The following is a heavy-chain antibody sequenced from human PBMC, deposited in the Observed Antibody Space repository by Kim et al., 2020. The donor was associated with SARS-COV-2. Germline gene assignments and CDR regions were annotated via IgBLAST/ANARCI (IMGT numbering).Heavy chain of an antibody. CDR3: ARDAGFAISVFDY. CDR2: TYYRSGWLY. V-gene: IGHV6-1*01. CDR1: GDRVSDNSAT. Sequence: SQTLSLTCAISGDRVSDNSATWNWLRRSPSRGLEWLGRTYYRSGWLYDYAASVTGRISVRPDTSKNQFSLHLKSVTPDDTAVYYCARDAGFAISVFDYWGQGLLVTVSS. D-gene: IGHD6-25*01. J-gene: IGHJ4*02.